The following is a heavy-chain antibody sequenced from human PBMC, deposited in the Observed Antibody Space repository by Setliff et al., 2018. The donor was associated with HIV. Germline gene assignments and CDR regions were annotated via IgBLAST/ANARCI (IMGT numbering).Heavy chain of an antibody. J-gene: IGHJ4*02. CDR2: IYQSGSI. Sequence: PSETLSLTCAASGYSINSGFSRAWIRQPPGQGPQWIGSIYQSGSIYYNPSLQSRVTISVDTSKNQFSLKLSSVTAADMAVYYCARGVGSYFDYWGQGTQVTVSS. D-gene: IGHD1-26*01. V-gene: IGHV4-38-2*01. CDR1: GYSINSGFS. CDR3: ARGVGSYFDY.